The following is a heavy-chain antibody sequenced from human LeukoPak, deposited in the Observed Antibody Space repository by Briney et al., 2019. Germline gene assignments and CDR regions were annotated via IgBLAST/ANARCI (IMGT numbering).Heavy chain of an antibody. V-gene: IGHV3-48*01. CDR2: ITTRSTTT. J-gene: IGHJ4*02. CDR1: GFNFSGFA. Sequence: PGGSLRLSCAASGFNFSGFAMNWARQAPGEGLEWVAYITTRSTTTLYADSVKGRFTVPRDNAKNSLYLQLSSLRAEDTAVYYCARGTGDYWGQGTLVAVSS. CDR3: ARGTGDY.